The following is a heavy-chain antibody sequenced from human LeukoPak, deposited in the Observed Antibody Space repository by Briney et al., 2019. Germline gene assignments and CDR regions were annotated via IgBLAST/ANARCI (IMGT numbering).Heavy chain of an antibody. Sequence: GGSLRLSCAASGFTFSSYWMSWVRQAPGKGLGWVANIKQDGSEKYYVDSVKGRFTISRDNAKNSLYLQMNSLRAEDTAVYYCARTSYDYGDAFDIWGQGTMVTVSS. D-gene: IGHD4-17*01. CDR3: ARTSYDYGDAFDI. V-gene: IGHV3-7*01. CDR2: IKQDGSEK. J-gene: IGHJ3*02. CDR1: GFTFSSYW.